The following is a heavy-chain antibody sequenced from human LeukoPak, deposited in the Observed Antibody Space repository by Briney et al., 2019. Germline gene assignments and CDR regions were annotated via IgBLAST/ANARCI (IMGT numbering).Heavy chain of an antibody. CDR1: GGSFSGYY. CDR3: ARGDGGSSTVTIYWFDS. J-gene: IGHJ5*01. D-gene: IGHD4-17*01. V-gene: IGHV4-34*01. CDR2: INHSGST. Sequence: SETLSLTCAVYGGSFSGYYWSWIRQPPGKGLEWIGEINHSGSTNYNPSLKSRVTISVDTSQNQFSLKLSSVTAADTAVYYCARGDGGSSTVTIYWFDSWGQGTLITVSS.